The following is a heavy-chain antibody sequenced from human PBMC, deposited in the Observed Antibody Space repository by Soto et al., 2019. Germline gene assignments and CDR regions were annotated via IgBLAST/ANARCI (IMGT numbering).Heavy chain of an antibody. CDR2: ISGSGGST. CDR1: GFTFSSYA. D-gene: IGHD6-19*01. V-gene: IGHV3-23*01. CDR3: AKDHRRWLGLYYFDY. J-gene: IGHJ4*02. Sequence: EVQLLESGGGLVQPGGSLRLSCAASGFTFSSYAMSWVRQAPGKGLEWVSAISGSGGSTYYADSVKGRFTISRDNSKNTLYLQMNSLRAKDTAVYYCAKDHRRWLGLYYFDYWGQGTLVTVSS.